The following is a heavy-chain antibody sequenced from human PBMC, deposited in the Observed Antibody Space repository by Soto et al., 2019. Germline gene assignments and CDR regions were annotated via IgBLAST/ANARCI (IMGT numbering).Heavy chain of an antibody. Sequence: VALGVSGRSTYISGARKAPGEGLEWVSGSYSGGSTDYADCVKGRFTISRDNSKNTLYPQMHRPRAEDTAVYYCAIRPIRFLEQKKGEDG. J-gene: IGHJ6*01. D-gene: IGHD3-3*01. CDR3: AIRPIRFLEQKKGEDG. V-gene: IGHV3-53*01. CDR1: GVSGRSTY. CDR2: SYSGGST.